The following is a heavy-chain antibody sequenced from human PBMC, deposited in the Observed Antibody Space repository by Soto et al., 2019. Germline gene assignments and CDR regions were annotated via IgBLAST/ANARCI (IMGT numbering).Heavy chain of an antibody. J-gene: IGHJ4*02. Sequence: QVQLQESGPGLVKPSETLSLTCTVSGGSISNHYWSWIRQPPGKGLEWIGYIYYNGNTNHNPSLMTRVTISVDTSKRQISLKLSSVTAANTVVYYCARTNLYSEYWGQETLVTVSS. CDR1: GGSISNHY. V-gene: IGHV4-59*11. D-gene: IGHD7-27*01. CDR2: IYYNGNT. CDR3: ARTNLYSEY.